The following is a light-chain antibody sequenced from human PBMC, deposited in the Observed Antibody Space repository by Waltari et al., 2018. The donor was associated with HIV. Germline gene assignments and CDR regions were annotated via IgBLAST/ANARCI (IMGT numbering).Light chain of an antibody. CDR1: SSNIGSNA. CDR2: SDN. V-gene: IGLV1-44*01. J-gene: IGLJ2*01. Sequence: QSVLTQPPSASGTPGQRVTISCSGSSSNIGSNAVNWFQHLSGTAPRLLMHSDNQRPSGVPDRVSGSKSGTSASLAITGLQSEDEAVYYCASWDDSLSALLFGGGTRLTVL. CDR3: ASWDDSLSALL.